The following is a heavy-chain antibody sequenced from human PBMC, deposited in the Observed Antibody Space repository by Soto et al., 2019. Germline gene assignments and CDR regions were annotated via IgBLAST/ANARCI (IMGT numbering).Heavy chain of an antibody. D-gene: IGHD6-19*01. CDR3: ARGSGSGWYPFDY. J-gene: IGHJ4*02. CDR1: GYTFIVYY. CDR2: INPHSGGT. Sequence: ASVKASCKTSGYTFIVYYMNWVRQARGQGLEWMGSINPHSGGTNYARKFQGRVIMTRDTSISTAYMEVSGLTSDDTAVYYCARGSGSGWYPFDYCGQGTGVTVSS. V-gene: IGHV1-2*02.